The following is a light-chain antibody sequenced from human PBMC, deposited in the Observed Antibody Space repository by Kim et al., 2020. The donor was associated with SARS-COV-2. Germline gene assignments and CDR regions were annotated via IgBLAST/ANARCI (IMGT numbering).Light chain of an antibody. J-gene: IGKJ4*01. CDR1: QGISTY. CDR2: AAS. Sequence: DIQLTQSPSFLSASVGDRVTITCRASQGISTYLAWYQQKPGKAPKLLIYAASTLQSGVPSRFSGSGSGTEFTLTISSLQPEDFATYYGQQLNSYPRLTWGGGTKLEI. V-gene: IGKV1-9*01. CDR3: QQLNSYPRLT.